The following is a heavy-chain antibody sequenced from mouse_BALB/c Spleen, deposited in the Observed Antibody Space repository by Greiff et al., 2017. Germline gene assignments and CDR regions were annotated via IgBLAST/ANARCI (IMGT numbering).Heavy chain of an antibody. D-gene: IGHD3-2*01. V-gene: IGHV5-12-2*01. Sequence: EVQLVESGGGLVQPGGSLKLSCAASGFTFSSYTMSWVRQTPEKRLEWVAYISNGGGSTYYPDTVKGRFTISRDNAKNTLYLQMSSLKSEDTAMYYCARLDRGVYFDYWGQGTTLTVSS. CDR2: ISNGGGST. CDR1: GFTFSSYT. CDR3: ARLDRGVYFDY. J-gene: IGHJ2*01.